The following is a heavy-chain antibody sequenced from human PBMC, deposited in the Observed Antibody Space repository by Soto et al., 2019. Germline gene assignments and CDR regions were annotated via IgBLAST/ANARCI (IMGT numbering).Heavy chain of an antibody. CDR1: GFTFRTYT. D-gene: IGHD3-16*01. CDR3: ARDRGYDAHDYHYNAMDV. J-gene: IGHJ6*02. CDR2: IRGFSPYT. Sequence: GGSLRLSCISSGFTFRTYTMNWFRQAPGKGLEWVSGIRGFSPYTFYAESVKGRFTISRDNAKNSLYLQMNSLRAEDTAVYYCARDRGYDAHDYHYNAMDVWGQGTTVTVSS. V-gene: IGHV3-21*01.